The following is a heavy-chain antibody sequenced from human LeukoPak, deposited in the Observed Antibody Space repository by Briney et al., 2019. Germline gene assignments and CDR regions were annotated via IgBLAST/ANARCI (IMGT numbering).Heavy chain of an antibody. CDR1: GYTFTGYY. Sequence: ASVKVSCKASGYTFTGYYMHWVRQAPGQGLEWMGWINPNSGGTNHAKKFQGRVTIIKGPSISNAYMDLSRLRSDDTAVYYCASLVDTAMVYYFDYWGQGTLVTVSS. J-gene: IGHJ4*02. V-gene: IGHV1-2*02. CDR2: INPNSGGT. CDR3: ASLVDTAMVYYFDY. D-gene: IGHD5-18*01.